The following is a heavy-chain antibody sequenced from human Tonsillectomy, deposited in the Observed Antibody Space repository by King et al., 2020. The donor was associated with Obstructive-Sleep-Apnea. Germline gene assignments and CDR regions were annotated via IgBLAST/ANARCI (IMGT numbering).Heavy chain of an antibody. V-gene: IGHV4-59*08. D-gene: IGHD5-12*01. CDR2: MYYSGNS. CDR3: ARHRGVEDYGGYGDYFDY. J-gene: IGHJ4*02. CDR1: GGSISNYY. Sequence: VQLQESGPGLVKPSETLSLTCTVSGGSISNYYWSWIRQPPGKGLEWFGYMYYSGNSNFNPSLKSRVTISADTSKIQFSLRLRPVTAAATAVYYCARHRGVEDYGGYGDYFDYWGQGTLVTVSS.